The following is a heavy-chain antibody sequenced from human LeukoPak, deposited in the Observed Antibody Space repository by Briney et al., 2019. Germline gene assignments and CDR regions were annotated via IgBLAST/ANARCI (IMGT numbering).Heavy chain of an antibody. CDR1: GFTFSSYA. CDR2: ISGSGGST. V-gene: IGHV3-23*01. D-gene: IGHD1-1*01. J-gene: IGHJ4*02. Sequence: PGGSLRLSCAASGFTFSSYAMSWVRQAPGKGLEWVSAISGSGGSTYYADSVKGRFTISRDNSKNTLYLQMNSLRAEDTAVYYCAKEGRYNWNDVSGYFDYWGQGTLVTVSS. CDR3: AKEGRYNWNDVSGYFDY.